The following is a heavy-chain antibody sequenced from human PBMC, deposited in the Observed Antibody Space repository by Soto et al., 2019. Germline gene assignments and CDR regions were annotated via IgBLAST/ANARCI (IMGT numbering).Heavy chain of an antibody. J-gene: IGHJ4*02. CDR3: ARVGSRELELHPPFDY. CDR2: ISAYNGNT. Sequence: PSVKVSCKASGYTFTSYGISWVRQAPGQGLEWMGWISAYNGNTNYAQKLQGRVTMTTDTSTSTAYMELRSLRSDDTAVYYCARVGSRELELHPPFDYWGQGTLVTVSS. CDR1: GYTFTSYG. V-gene: IGHV1-18*01. D-gene: IGHD1-7*01.